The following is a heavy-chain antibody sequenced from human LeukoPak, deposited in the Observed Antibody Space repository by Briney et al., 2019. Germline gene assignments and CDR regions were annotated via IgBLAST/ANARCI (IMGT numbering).Heavy chain of an antibody. J-gene: IGHJ4*02. Sequence: GGSLRLSCVASGFDFSDYAMHWVRQAPGKGLEWVALISYDGDDQYYADSVKGRFTISRDNSKNTLYLQMNSLRAEDTAVYYCAKDWDSSGWVGFDYWGQGTLVTVSS. V-gene: IGHV3-30-3*01. CDR1: GFDFSDYA. D-gene: IGHD6-19*01. CDR3: AKDWDSSGWVGFDY. CDR2: ISYDGDDQ.